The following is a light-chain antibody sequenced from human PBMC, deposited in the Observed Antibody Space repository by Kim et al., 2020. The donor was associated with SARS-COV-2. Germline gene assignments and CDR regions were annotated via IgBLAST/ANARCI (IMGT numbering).Light chain of an antibody. CDR1: SSKLEINT. CDR2: SNN. V-gene: IGLV1-44*01. Sequence: GQMVTISCYGGSSKLEINTVNLYQQLPGTAPKLLIYSNNQRPSGVPDRFSGSKSGTSASLAISGLQSEDEADYYCAAWDDSLNVVVFGGGTQLTVL. J-gene: IGLJ2*01. CDR3: AAWDDSLNVVV.